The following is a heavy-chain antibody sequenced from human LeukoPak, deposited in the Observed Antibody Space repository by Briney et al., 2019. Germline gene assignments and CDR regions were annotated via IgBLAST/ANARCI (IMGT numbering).Heavy chain of an antibody. CDR2: IIPIFGTA. CDR1: GGTFSSYA. D-gene: IGHD3-9*01. J-gene: IGHJ6*03. CDR3: ARDRGYDIQNYYYYYMDV. V-gene: IGHV1-69*13. Sequence: SVKVSCKASGGTFSSYAISWVRQAPGQGLEWMGGIIPIFGTANYAQKFQGRVTITADESTSTAYKELSSLRSEDTAVYYCARDRGYDIQNYYYYYMDVWGKGTTVTVSS.